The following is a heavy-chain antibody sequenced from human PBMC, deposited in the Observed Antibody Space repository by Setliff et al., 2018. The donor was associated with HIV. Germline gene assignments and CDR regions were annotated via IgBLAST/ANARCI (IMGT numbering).Heavy chain of an antibody. D-gene: IGHD1-26*01. Sequence: PSETLSLTCAVYGGSFSTYYWSRIRQPPGEGLEWIGEINDSGSTNYSPSLKSRVTISVDTSKNQFPLKLSSVTAADTAVYYCARGVRVGPTTTANWFDPWGQGTLVTVSS. J-gene: IGHJ5*02. CDR2: INDSGST. CDR1: GGSFSTYY. CDR3: ARGVRVGPTTTANWFDP. V-gene: IGHV4-34*01.